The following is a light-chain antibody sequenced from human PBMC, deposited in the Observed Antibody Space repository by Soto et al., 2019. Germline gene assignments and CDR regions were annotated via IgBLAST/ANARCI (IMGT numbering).Light chain of an antibody. Sequence: QSALTQPASVSGSPGQSSTISCTGTRSDIGAYNFVSWYQQHPGEVPKLILYDVNVRPSGVYNRFSGSKSGNTASLTISGLQAEDEADYYCTSWTTSTTMIFGGGTKVTVL. CDR3: TSWTTSTTMI. J-gene: IGLJ2*01. CDR2: DVN. V-gene: IGLV2-14*03. CDR1: RSDIGAYNF.